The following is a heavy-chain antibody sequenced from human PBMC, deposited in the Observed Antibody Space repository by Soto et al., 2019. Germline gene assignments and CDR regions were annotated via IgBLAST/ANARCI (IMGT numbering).Heavy chain of an antibody. Sequence: AGSLRLSCAASGFTFSSYAMSWVRQAPGKGLEWVSAISGSGGSTYYADSVKGRFTIFRDNSKNTLYLQMNSLRAEDTAVYYFAKDGAYYYGSGSYNYMDVWGKGTTVTVSS. D-gene: IGHD3-10*01. CDR2: ISGSGGST. CDR3: AKDGAYYYGSGSYNYMDV. V-gene: IGHV3-23*01. CDR1: GFTFSSYA. J-gene: IGHJ6*03.